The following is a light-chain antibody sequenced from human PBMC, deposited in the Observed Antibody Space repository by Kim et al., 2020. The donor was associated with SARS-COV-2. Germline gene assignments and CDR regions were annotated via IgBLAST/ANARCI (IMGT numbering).Light chain of an antibody. CDR2: DNN. V-gene: IGLV1-51*01. Sequence: QSVLTQPPSVSAAPGQRVTISCSGSNSNIGNNYVSWYQQLPGTAPKLLIYDNNKRPSGIPDRFSGSKSGTSATLGITGLQTGDEADYYCGTWDSSLSGLVFGGGTQLTVL. CDR3: GTWDSSLSGLV. CDR1: NSNIGNNY. J-gene: IGLJ2*01.